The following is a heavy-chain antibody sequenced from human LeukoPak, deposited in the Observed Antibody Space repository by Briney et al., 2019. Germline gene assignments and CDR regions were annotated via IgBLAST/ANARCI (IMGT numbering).Heavy chain of an antibody. CDR2: ISWDGGST. CDR3: AKYMSRTYYDYFDY. Sequence: GGSLRLSCAASGFIFEDYSMHWVRQAPGKGLEWVSLISWDGGSTYYADSVKGRFTISRDNNKNSLYLQMNSLRTEDTALYYCAKYMSRTYYDYFDYWGQGTLVTVSS. V-gene: IGHV3-43*01. J-gene: IGHJ4*02. CDR1: GFIFEDYS. D-gene: IGHD3-10*01.